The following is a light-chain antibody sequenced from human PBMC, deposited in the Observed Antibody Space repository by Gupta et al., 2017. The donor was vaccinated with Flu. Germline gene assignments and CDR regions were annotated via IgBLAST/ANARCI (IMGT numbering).Light chain of an antibody. CDR2: QDT. CDR1: KLGNKY. V-gene: IGLV3-1*01. CDR3: QAWDSSTPYV. Sequence: SYELTQPPSVSVSPGQTASITCSGDKLGNKYASWYQQKPGQSPALVIYQDTKRPSGVPERFSGSNSGNTATLTISGTQAMDEADYYCQAWDSSTPYVFRPGTKVTVL. J-gene: IGLJ1*01.